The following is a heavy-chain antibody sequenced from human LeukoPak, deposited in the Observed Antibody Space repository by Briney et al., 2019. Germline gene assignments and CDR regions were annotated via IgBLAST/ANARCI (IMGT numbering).Heavy chain of an antibody. J-gene: IGHJ6*03. CDR2: IYYSGST. D-gene: IGHD3-10*01. Sequence: SETLSLTCTVSGGSISSSSYYWGWIRQPPGKGLEWIGSIYYSGSTNYNPSLKSRVTISVDTSKNQFSLKLSSVTAADTAVYYCARHSRGSGSLNYYYYYYMDVWGKGTTVTISS. CDR1: GGSISSSSYY. V-gene: IGHV4-39*01. CDR3: ARHSRGSGSLNYYYYYYMDV.